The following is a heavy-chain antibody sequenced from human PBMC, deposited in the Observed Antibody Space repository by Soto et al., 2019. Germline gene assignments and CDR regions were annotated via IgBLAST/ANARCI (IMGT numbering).Heavy chain of an antibody. CDR2: IIPVFGRV. V-gene: IGHV1-69*12. Sequence: QVQLVQSGAEVKKPGSSVKVSCKASGGSFNTYAISWVRQAPGQGLEWMGGIIPVFGRVSYAQKFQGRVTIAADDSTSTAYMELSSLRSDDTAIYYFADLSLGYCISTTCPPDYWGQGTLVTVSS. CDR3: ADLSLGYCISTTCPPDY. D-gene: IGHD2-2*01. J-gene: IGHJ4*02. CDR1: GGSFNTYA.